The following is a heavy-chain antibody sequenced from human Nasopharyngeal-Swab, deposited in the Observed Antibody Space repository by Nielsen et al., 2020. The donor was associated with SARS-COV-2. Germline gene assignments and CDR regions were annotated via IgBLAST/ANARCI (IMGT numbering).Heavy chain of an antibody. J-gene: IGHJ4*02. Sequence: SETLSLTCAVSGGPFSGYYWSWIRQPPGKGLEWIGEINHSGSTNYNPSLKSRVTISVDTSKNQFSLKLSSVTAADTAVYYCARGRYYDILTGYYYFDYWGQGTLVTVSS. CDR1: GGPFSGYY. CDR3: ARGRYYDILTGYYYFDY. V-gene: IGHV4-34*01. CDR2: INHSGST. D-gene: IGHD3-9*01.